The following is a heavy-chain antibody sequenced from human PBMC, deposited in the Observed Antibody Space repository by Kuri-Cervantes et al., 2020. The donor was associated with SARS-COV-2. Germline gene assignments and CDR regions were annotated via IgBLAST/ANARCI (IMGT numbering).Heavy chain of an antibody. J-gene: IGHJ4*02. CDR2: IYYSGST. CDR3: ARQISGYKQGVVDY. CDR1: GGSISSGDYY. V-gene: IGHV4-30-4*01. Sequence: SGTVSGGSISSGDYYWSWIRQPPGKGLEWIGYIYYSGSTYYNPSLKSRVTISVDTSKNQFSLKLSSATAADTAVYYCARQISGYKQGVVDYWGQGTLVTVSS. D-gene: IGHD3-22*01.